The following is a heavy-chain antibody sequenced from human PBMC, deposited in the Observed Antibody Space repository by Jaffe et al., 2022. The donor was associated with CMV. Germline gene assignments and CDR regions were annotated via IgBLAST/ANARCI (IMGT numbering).Heavy chain of an antibody. CDR3: ARGLTGWEEAVN. Sequence: QVQLQESGPGLVKPSETLSLTCTVSGGSISSYYWSWIRQPPGKGLEWIGYIYYSGSTNYNPSLKSRVTISVDTSKNQFSLKLSSVTAADTAVYYCARGLTGWEEAVNWGQGTLVTVSS. CDR2: IYYSGST. V-gene: IGHV4-59*08. J-gene: IGHJ4*02. D-gene: IGHD1-26*01. CDR1: GGSISSYY.